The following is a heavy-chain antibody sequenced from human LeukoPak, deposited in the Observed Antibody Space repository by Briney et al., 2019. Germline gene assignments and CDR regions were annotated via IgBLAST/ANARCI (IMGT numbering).Heavy chain of an antibody. CDR1: GYTFTDYY. D-gene: IGHD6-19*01. CDR3: ARGGGVAGGYYYYYGMDV. CDR2: INPNSGGT. Sequence: ASVKVSCKASGYTFTDYYIHWVRQAPGQGLEWMGWINPNSGGTNYAQKFQGWVTMTRDTSISTAYMELSRLRSDDTAVYYCARGGGVAGGYYYYYGMDVWGQGTTVTVSS. V-gene: IGHV1-2*04. J-gene: IGHJ6*02.